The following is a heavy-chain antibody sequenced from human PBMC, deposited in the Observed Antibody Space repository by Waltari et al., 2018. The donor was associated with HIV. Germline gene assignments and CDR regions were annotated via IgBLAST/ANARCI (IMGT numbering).Heavy chain of an antibody. V-gene: IGHV3-30*01. Sequence: QVQLVESGGGVVQPGRSLRLSCSASGFTFSRYDMHWVRQAPGKGLEWVAVISYYGRNKYYADSVKGRYTISRDNSKNTLYLQMNSLRAEDTAVYYCARDQTMTRAFDIWGQGTMVTVSS. CDR2: ISYYGRNK. D-gene: IGHD3-22*01. CDR1: GFTFSRYD. J-gene: IGHJ3*02. CDR3: ARDQTMTRAFDI.